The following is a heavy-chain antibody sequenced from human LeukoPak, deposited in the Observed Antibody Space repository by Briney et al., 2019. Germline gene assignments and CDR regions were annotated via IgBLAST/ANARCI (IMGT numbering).Heavy chain of an antibody. Sequence: GGSLRLSCAASGFTFSSYLMSWVRQAPGKGLEGVANIKQDGSEKYYVDSVKGRFTISRDNAKNSLYLQMNSLRAEDTAVYYCAREHGDYEYFQHWGQGTLVTVSS. CDR1: GFTFSSYL. CDR2: IKQDGSEK. CDR3: AREHGDYEYFQH. D-gene: IGHD4-17*01. J-gene: IGHJ1*01. V-gene: IGHV3-7*01.